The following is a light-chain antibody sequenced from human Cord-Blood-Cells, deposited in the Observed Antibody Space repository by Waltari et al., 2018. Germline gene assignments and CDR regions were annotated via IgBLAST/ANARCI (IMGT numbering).Light chain of an antibody. V-gene: IGKV1-39*01. CDR2: AAS. J-gene: IGKJ3*01. CDR1: QSISSY. Sequence: DIQMPQSPSSLSASVGERVPITCRASQSISSYLNWYQQKPGKAPKLLIYAASSLQSGVPSRFSGSGSGTDFTLTISSLQPEDFATYYCQQSYSTLLFTFGPGTKVDIK. CDR3: QQSYSTLLFT.